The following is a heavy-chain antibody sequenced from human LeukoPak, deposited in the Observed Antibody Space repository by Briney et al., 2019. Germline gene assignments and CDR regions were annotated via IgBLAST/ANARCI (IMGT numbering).Heavy chain of an antibody. CDR3: GRHDGGSGWPWLGTDY. V-gene: IGHV1-18*01. J-gene: IGHJ4*02. D-gene: IGHD6-25*01. Sequence: ASVKVSCKASGYTFTSYGTSWVRQAPGQGLEWMGWVSAYNGNTNYAQKFQGRVTMTTDTPTSTAYMELRSLRSDDTAVYYCGRHDGGSGWPWLGTDYWGQGTLVTVSS. CDR2: VSAYNGNT. CDR1: GYTFTSYG.